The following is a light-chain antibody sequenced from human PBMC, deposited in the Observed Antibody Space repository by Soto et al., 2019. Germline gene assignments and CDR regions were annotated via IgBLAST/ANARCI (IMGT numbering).Light chain of an antibody. CDR2: KAS. Sequence: DIQMTQSPSTLSASVGDRVTITCRASQSISDYLAWYQQKPGKAPNLLIYKASSLESGVPSRFSGSGSGTEFTLTINSLQPDDFATYSCQEYSGSPPVYTFGQGTKLEIK. CDR1: QSISDY. V-gene: IGKV1-5*03. J-gene: IGKJ2*01. CDR3: QEYSGSPPVYT.